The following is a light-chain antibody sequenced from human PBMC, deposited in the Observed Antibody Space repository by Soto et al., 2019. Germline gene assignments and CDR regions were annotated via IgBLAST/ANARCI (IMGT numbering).Light chain of an antibody. J-gene: IGLJ2*01. CDR2: DSN. CDR1: SSNIGNNY. V-gene: IGLV1-51*01. Sequence: QSVLTQPPSVSAAPGQKVTISCSGSSSNIGNNYVSWYQQLPGTAPKLLIYDSNKRPSGIPDRFSGSKSGTSATLGITGLQTWDEADYYCGPWDNSLSAVVFGGGTKLTVL. CDR3: GPWDNSLSAVV.